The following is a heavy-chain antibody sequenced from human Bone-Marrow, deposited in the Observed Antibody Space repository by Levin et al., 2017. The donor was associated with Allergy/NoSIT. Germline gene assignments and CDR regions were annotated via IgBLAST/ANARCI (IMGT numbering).Heavy chain of an antibody. CDR3: TTGVWTSGS. Sequence: GGSLRLSCAGSGFSFTDAYMTWVRQAPGKGLEWIGRIKRNADGATTDYAAAVKGRFTISRDDSQNLLFLKMNNLKTEDTGIYYCTTGVWTSGSWGQGTLVTVSS. CDR1: GFSFTDAY. D-gene: IGHD6-25*01. J-gene: IGHJ5*02. CDR2: IKRNADGATT. V-gene: IGHV3-15*01.